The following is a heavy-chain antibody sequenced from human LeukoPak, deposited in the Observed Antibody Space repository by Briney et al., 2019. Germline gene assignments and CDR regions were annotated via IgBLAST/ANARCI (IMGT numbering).Heavy chain of an antibody. CDR3: ARHASRRSWFDP. D-gene: IGHD6-6*01. Sequence: SETLSLTCTVSGASISNGLYYWGWIRQSPGKGLEWIGSIFYSGNTYYNWSLRSRVIISVDTSKNRFSLELTSVTAADTAVYYCARHASRRSWFDPWGQGALVTVSS. V-gene: IGHV4-39*01. J-gene: IGHJ5*02. CDR1: GASISNGLYY. CDR2: IFYSGNT.